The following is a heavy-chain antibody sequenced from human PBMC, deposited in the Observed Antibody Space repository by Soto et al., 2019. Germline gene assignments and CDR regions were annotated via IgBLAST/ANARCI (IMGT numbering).Heavy chain of an antibody. CDR1: GYTFTSYG. J-gene: IGHJ4*02. Sequence: QVQLVQSGAEVKKPGASVKVSCKASGYTFTSYGISWVRQAPGQGLAWMGWISAYNGNTNYAQKLQGRVTMTTDTSSSRAYMELSSLTSDDTAVYYCAGVDVAESGDFGYWCEGSLVIVSS. CDR3: AGVDVAESGDFGY. D-gene: IGHD6-13*01. CDR2: ISAYNGNT. V-gene: IGHV1-18*01.